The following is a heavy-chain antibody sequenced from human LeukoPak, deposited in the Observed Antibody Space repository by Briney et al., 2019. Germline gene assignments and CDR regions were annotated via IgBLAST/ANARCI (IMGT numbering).Heavy chain of an antibody. CDR2: IIHMFGTA. J-gene: IGHJ6*04. CDR3: ARGYYYGSGTAYGIDV. Sequence: AVTVSFKGSGGTFIRYAISWVGQAPGQGGEWMGGIIHMFGTANYAQKFQGRGTITGEEDTSKAYVELSSLSSEDTAVYSCARGYYYGSGTAYGIDVWGKGTTVTVSS. V-gene: IGHV1-69*13. D-gene: IGHD3-10*01. CDR1: GGTFIRYA.